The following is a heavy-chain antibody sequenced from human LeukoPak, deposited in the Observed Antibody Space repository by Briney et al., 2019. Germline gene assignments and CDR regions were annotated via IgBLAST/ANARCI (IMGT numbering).Heavy chain of an antibody. CDR3: ARLAYCGGDCYWFDL. J-gene: IGHJ2*01. V-gene: IGHV3-21*01. D-gene: IGHD2-21*02. CDR1: GFTFSYYS. CDR2: ITVSTSYI. Sequence: GGSLRLSCAASGFTFSYYSMNWVRQAPGKGLEWVSSITVSTSYIYYADSVRGRFTISRDNAKNSLYLQMNSLRAEDTAVYYCARLAYCGGDCYWFDLWGRGTLVTISS.